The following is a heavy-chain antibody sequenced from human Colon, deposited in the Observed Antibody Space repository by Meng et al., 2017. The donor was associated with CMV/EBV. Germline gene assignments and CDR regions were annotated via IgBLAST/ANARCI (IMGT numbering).Heavy chain of an antibody. Sequence: GESLKISCEASGFTFSAYSMNWVRQAPGKGLEWVASIVRTNDIYYADSVKGRFSISRDNAKNSLYLQMNSLRAEDTAVYYCARGSTGFYYGMDVWGQGTTVTVSS. CDR2: IVRTNDI. CDR1: GFTFSAYS. V-gene: IGHV3-21*01. D-gene: IGHD2-2*01. J-gene: IGHJ6*02. CDR3: ARGSTGFYYGMDV.